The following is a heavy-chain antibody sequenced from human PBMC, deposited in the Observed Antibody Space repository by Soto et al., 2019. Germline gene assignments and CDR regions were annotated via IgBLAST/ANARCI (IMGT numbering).Heavy chain of an antibody. CDR2: VITILGAS. CDR3: ARSRGSYYANFDS. CDR1: ADTFTGYT. J-gene: IGHJ4*02. V-gene: IGHV1-69*08. Sequence: QVQLVQSGAEVKKPGSSVKVSCKASADTFTGYTVTWVRQAPGQGLEWVGRVITILGASNFAQKFQARVTTSADKSTDTAYMVLTGLTSEDPAVYYCARSRGSYYANFDSWGQGTLVTVSS. D-gene: IGHD3-10*01.